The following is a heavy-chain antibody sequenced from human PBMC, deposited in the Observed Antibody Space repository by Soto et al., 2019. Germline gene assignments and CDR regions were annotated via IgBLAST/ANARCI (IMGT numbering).Heavy chain of an antibody. CDR1: GGSISSSNW. Sequence: PSETLSLTCAVSGGSISSSNWWSWVRQPPGKGLEWIGEIYHSGSTNYNPSLKSRVTISVDKSKNQFSLKLSSVTAADTAVYYCARASALLWSGGFDPWGQGTLVTVSS. CDR3: ARASALLWSGGFDP. D-gene: IGHD3-10*01. J-gene: IGHJ5*02. CDR2: IYHSGST. V-gene: IGHV4-4*02.